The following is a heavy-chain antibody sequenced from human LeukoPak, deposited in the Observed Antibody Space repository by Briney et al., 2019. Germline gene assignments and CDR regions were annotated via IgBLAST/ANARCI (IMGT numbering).Heavy chain of an antibody. CDR1: GYTFTSYA. Sequence: ASVKVSCKASGYTFTSYAMNWVRQAPGQGLEWMGWINTNTGNPTYAQGFTGRFVFSLDTSVRTAYLQISSLKAEDTAVYYCAREVDIVATIWFDPWGQGTLVTVS. CDR3: AREVDIVATIWFDP. CDR2: INTNTGNP. D-gene: IGHD5-12*01. J-gene: IGHJ5*02. V-gene: IGHV7-4-1*02.